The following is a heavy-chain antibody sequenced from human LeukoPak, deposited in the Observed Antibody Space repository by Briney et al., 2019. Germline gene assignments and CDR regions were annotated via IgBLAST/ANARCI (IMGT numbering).Heavy chain of an antibody. V-gene: IGHV4-39*01. J-gene: IGHJ5*02. CDR1: GGSISSSSFY. CDR3: ARRPGGYDFWSGYYTDNWFDP. Sequence: SETLSLTCTVSGGSISSSSFYWGWIRQPLGKGLVWIGSIYYSGSTYCNPSLKSRVTISVDTSKNQFSLKLSSVTAADTAVYYCARRPGGYDFWSGYYTDNWFDPWGQGTLVTVSS. CDR2: IYYSGST. D-gene: IGHD3-3*01.